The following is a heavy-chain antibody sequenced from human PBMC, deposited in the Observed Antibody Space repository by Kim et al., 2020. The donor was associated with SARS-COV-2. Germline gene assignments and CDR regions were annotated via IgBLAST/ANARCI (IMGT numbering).Heavy chain of an antibody. CDR1: GFAFSNYY. CDR2: LTSNPLPYT. D-gene: IGHD5-12*01. J-gene: IGHJ6*02. CDR3: VIDRGYSNGFYALDV. V-gene: IGHV3-11*06. Sequence: GGSLRLSCAASGFAFSNYYMGWVRQAPGKGLEWVSSLTSNPLPYTYYADSVKGRFTISRDNAKHSLYLQMNSLRAEDTAVYYCVIDRGYSNGFYALDVWGQGTTVTVSS.